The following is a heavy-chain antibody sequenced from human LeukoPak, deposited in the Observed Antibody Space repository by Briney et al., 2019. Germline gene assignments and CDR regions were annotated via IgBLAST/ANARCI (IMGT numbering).Heavy chain of an antibody. J-gene: IGHJ3*01. V-gene: IGHV3-9*01. D-gene: IGHD3-22*01. Sequence: GGSLRLSCAASGFNFEDYAMHWVRQVPGKGLEWVAGISGNNGSILYADSVKGRFTIPRNNAGDFLDLQMNSLRAEDTALYYCAKSFYYDSSGFIANGVFDVWGQGTMVTVSS. CDR2: ISGNNGSI. CDR1: GFNFEDYA. CDR3: AKSFYYDSSGFIANGVFDV.